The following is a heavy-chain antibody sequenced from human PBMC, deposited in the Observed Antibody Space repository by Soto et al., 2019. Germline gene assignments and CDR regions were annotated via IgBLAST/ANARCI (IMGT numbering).Heavy chain of an antibody. D-gene: IGHD3-10*01. CDR2: ISYDGSNK. V-gene: IGHV3-30*03. CDR1: GFTFSSYG. Sequence: GGSLRLSCAASGFTFSSYGMHWVRQAPGKGLEWVAVISYDGSNKYYADSVKGRFTISRDNSKNTLYLQMNSLRAEDTAVYYCAGQGVRWSDAFDIWGQGTMVTVS. CDR3: AGQGVRWSDAFDI. J-gene: IGHJ3*02.